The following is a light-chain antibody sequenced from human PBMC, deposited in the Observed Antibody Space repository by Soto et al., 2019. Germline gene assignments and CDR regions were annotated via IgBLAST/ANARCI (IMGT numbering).Light chain of an antibody. CDR2: KAS. J-gene: IGKJ1*01. CDR1: QTSNW. V-gene: IGKV1-5*03. Sequence: DIQMTQSPSTLSASVGDRVTITCRASQTSNWLAWYQQKPGKAPKLLIYKASSLESGVPSRFSGSGSGTEFPLTISSLQPDDFATYYCQPYNNYSPRTFGQGTKVEIK. CDR3: QPYNNYSPRT.